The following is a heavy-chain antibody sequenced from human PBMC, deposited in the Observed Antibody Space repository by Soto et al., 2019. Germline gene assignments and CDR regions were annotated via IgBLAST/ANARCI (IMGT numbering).Heavy chain of an antibody. V-gene: IGHV4-59*11. CDR1: GGSISRHY. Sequence: PSETLSLTCTVSGGSISRHYWSWIRQPPGKGLEWIGYMYNTGGTVYNPSFKSRVTISVDTSKNQFSLKLNSVTAADTAVYYCASGKSHLGMDVWGQGTTVTVSS. CDR2: MYNTGGT. J-gene: IGHJ6*02. CDR3: ASGKSHLGMDV.